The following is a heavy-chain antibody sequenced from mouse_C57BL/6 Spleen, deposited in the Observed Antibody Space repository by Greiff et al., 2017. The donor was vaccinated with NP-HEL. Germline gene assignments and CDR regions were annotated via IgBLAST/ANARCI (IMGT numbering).Heavy chain of an antibody. J-gene: IGHJ4*01. D-gene: IGHD2-5*01. V-gene: IGHV6-3*01. CDR2: IRLKSDNYAT. CDR1: GFTFSNYW. Sequence: EVQRVESGGGLVQPGGSMKLSCVASGFTFSNYWMNWVRQSPEKGLEWVAQIRLKSDNYATHYAESVKGRFTISRDDSKSSVYLQMNNLRAEDTGIYYCTVGYYSKRDYAMDYWGQGTSVTVSS. CDR3: TVGYYSKRDYAMDY.